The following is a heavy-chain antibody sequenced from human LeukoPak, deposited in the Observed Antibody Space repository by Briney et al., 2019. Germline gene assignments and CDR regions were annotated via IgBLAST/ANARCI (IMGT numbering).Heavy chain of an antibody. CDR2: INWSGGST. V-gene: IGHV3-20*04. CDR1: GFTFDDYG. J-gene: IGHJ4*02. Sequence: PGGSLRLSCAASGFTFDDYGLSWVRQAPGKGLEWVSGINWSGGSTGYADSVKGRFTISRDNAKNSLYLQMNSLRAEDTALYYCARDHRYGGLFDYWGQGTLVTVSS. D-gene: IGHD4-17*01. CDR3: ARDHRYGGLFDY.